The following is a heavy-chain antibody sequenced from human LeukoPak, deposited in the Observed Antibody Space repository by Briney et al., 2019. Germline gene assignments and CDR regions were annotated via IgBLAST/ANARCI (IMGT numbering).Heavy chain of an antibody. CDR2: ISGSGGST. CDR3: AKDVMLDY. V-gene: IGHV3-23*01. Sequence: GGSLRLSCAAFGFNFSRNDLNWVRQAPGKGLEWVSAISGSGGSTYYADSVKGRFTISRDNSKNTLYLQMNSLRAEDTAVYYCAKDVMLDYWGQGTLVTVSS. CDR1: GFNFSRND. J-gene: IGHJ4*02.